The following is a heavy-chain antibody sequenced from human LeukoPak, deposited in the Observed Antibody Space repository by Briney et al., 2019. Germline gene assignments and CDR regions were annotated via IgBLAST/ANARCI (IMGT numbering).Heavy chain of an antibody. CDR2: IIPIFGTA. Sequence: SVKVSCKASGGTFSSYAISWVRQAPGQGLEWMGGIIPIFGTANYAQKFQGRVTITTGESTSTAYMELSSLRSEDTAVYYCAIMGGGGYYNSTPAFDIWGQGTMVTVSS. CDR3: AIMGGGGYYNSTPAFDI. V-gene: IGHV1-69*05. D-gene: IGHD1-26*01. J-gene: IGHJ3*02. CDR1: GGTFSSYA.